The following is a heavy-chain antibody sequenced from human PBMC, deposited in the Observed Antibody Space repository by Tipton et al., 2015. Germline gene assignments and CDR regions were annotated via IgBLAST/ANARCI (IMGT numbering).Heavy chain of an antibody. CDR2: LSLDGST. CDR3: ARFTYFDL. J-gene: IGHJ2*01. CDR1: GFSVRSNY. V-gene: IGHV3-53*01. Sequence: SLRLSCAASGFSVRSNYMSWVRQAPGKGLECVSVLSLDGSTNYADSVKGRFIISRDNAKNTLYLQMNSLRVDDTAVYYCARFTYFDLWGRGTLVSVSS.